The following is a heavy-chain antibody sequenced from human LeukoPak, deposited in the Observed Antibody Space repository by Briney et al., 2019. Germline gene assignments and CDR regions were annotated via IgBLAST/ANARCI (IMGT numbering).Heavy chain of an antibody. CDR1: GFTFSSYA. V-gene: IGHV3-21*01. D-gene: IGHD6-6*01. CDR3: ARDERRYCSDSSCYPGDY. Sequence: SGGSLRLSCAASGFTFSSYAMKWVRQAPGKGLEWVSAISRTSAYIYYSDSVKGRFTISRDNDKNSVYIQIDSLRAEDTAVYYCARDERRYCSDSSCYPGDYWGQGTLVTVSS. CDR2: ISRTSAYI. J-gene: IGHJ4*02.